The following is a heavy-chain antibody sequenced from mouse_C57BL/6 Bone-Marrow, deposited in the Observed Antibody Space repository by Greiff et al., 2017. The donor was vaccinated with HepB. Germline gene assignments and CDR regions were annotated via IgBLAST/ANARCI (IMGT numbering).Heavy chain of an antibody. CDR3: ARSGAIYYDYDGSDY. Sequence: QVQLQQSGPELVKPGASVKLSCKASGYTFTSYDINWVKQRPGQGLEWIGWIYPRDGSTKYNEKFKGKATLTVDTSSSTAYMELHSLPSEDSAVYFCARSGAIYYDYDGSDYWGQGTTLTVSS. V-gene: IGHV1-85*01. CDR1: GYTFTSYD. J-gene: IGHJ2*01. CDR2: IYPRDGST. D-gene: IGHD2-4*01.